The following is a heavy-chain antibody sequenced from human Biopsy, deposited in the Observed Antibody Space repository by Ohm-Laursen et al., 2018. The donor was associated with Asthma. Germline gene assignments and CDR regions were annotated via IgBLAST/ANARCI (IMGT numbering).Heavy chain of an antibody. V-gene: IGHV1-3*04. CDR1: GYNFISFA. J-gene: IGHJ3*02. CDR3: ARTYFDFLTGQVHDAFDM. CDR2: VNTGNGDT. Sequence: ASVKVSCKTSGYNFISFAIHWVRQAPGQRLEWMGWVNTGNGDTKYSQKFQGRVTITRDTSASTAYMDLSSLRSEDTAVYYCARTYFDFLTGQVHDAFDMWGQGTMVTVSS. D-gene: IGHD3-9*01.